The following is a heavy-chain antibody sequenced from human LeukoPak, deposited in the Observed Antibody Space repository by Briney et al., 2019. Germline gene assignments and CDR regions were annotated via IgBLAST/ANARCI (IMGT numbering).Heavy chain of an antibody. D-gene: IGHD1-26*01. CDR1: GFTFDNFA. J-gene: IGHJ4*02. CDR2: ISWNSAGI. CDR3: AKDISSGFGSGSYDYFDY. Sequence: GGSLRLSCAASGFTFDNFAMNWVRQAPGKGLEWVSGISWNSAGIGYADSVKGRFTISRDNAKNSLYLQMNSLRAEDTALYYCAKDISSGFGSGSYDYFDYWGQGTLVTVSS. V-gene: IGHV3-9*01.